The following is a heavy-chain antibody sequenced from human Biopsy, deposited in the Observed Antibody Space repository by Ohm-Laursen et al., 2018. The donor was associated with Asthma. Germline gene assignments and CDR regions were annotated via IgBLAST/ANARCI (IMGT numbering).Heavy chain of an antibody. Sequence: TLSLTCAVSGGSISSGGYWTWIRRAPGKGLEWIGYVQYNGRSNYNPSLKSRVTISVDTFTDRCSLRLTSVTAADTAIYYCARSIAVAGVPFDPWGQGTLVTVSS. CDR1: GGSISSGGY. V-gene: IGHV4-61*08. CDR2: VQYNGRS. CDR3: ARSIAVAGVPFDP. D-gene: IGHD6-19*01. J-gene: IGHJ5*02.